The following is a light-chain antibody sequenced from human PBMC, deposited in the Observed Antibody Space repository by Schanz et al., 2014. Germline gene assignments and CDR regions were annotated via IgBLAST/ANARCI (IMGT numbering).Light chain of an antibody. V-gene: IGLV1-47*01. CDR2: RNN. CDR3: QSHDNSLSARVV. CDR1: SSNIGSNT. Sequence: QSVLTQPPSASGTPGQRVTISCSGSSSNIGSNTVNWYQQLPGTAPKLLIYRNNQRPSGVPDRFSGSKSGTSASLAISGLRSEDEADYYCQSHDNSLSARVVFGGGTKLTVL. J-gene: IGLJ2*01.